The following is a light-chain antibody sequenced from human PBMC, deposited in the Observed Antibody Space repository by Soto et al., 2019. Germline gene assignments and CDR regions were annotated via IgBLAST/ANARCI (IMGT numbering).Light chain of an antibody. CDR3: AAWDDSLNGAG. J-gene: IGLJ2*01. CDR1: SSNIGNNA. V-gene: IGLV1-36*01. Sequence: QSVLTQPPSVSEAPRQRVTISCSGSSSNIGNNAVNWYQQLPGKAPKLLIYYDDLLPSGVSDRFSGSKSGTSASLAISGLQSEDEADYYCAAWDDSLNGAGFGGGTKVTVL. CDR2: YDD.